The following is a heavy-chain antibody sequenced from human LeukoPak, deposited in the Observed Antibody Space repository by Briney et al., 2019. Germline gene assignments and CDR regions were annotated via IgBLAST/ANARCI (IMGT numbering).Heavy chain of an antibody. J-gene: IGHJ4*02. CDR3: LLQMTYGELSDPDF. CDR2: SGTRSGTK. D-gene: IGHD3-16*02. Sequence: GGSLRLSCAASGFTFSDYAMSWVRQAPGKGLEWVSSSGTRSGTKYYADSVMGRFTISRDSAMNSVSLQINSPRAEDTAVYYCLLQMTYGELSDPDFRGQGTLVTVSS. V-gene: IGHV3-21*01. CDR1: GFTFSDYA.